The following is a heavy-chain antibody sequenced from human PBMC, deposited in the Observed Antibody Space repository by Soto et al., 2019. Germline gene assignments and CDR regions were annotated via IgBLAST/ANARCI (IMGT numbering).Heavy chain of an antibody. CDR3: AKKGGNYYDSSGPFDY. CDR1: GFTFSSYA. D-gene: IGHD3-22*01. Sequence: GSLRLSCAASGFTFSSYAMSWVRQAPGKGLEWVSAISGSGGSTYYADSVKGRLTISRDNSKNTLYLQMNSMRAEDTSVYYCAKKGGNYYDSSGPFDYWGQGTLVTVSS. CDR2: ISGSGGST. V-gene: IGHV3-23*01. J-gene: IGHJ4*02.